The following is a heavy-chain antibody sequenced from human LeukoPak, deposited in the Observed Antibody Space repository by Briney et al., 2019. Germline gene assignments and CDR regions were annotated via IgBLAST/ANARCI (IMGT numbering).Heavy chain of an antibody. V-gene: IGHV3-7*01. D-gene: IGHD3-10*01. CDR1: GFIFSSYW. J-gene: IGHJ4*02. CDR2: IKQDGSQK. Sequence: GGSLRLSCAASGFIFSSYWMSWVRQAPGKGLEWVANIKQDGSQKYYVDSVKGRFTISRDNAKNSLYLQMNSLRAEDTAVYYCTKDKYSGSGSYSDYWGQGTLVTVSS. CDR3: TKDKYSGSGSYSDY.